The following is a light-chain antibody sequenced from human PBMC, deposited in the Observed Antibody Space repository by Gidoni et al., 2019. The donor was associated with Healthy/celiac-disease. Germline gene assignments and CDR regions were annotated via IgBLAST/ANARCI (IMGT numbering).Light chain of an antibody. CDR1: QGISSY. J-gene: IGKJ5*01. CDR2: VAS. V-gene: IGKV1-8*01. CDR3: QQYYSYRPT. Sequence: AIRMTQSPSSFSASTGDRVTITCRASQGISSYLAWYQQKPGKAPKLLIYVASTLQSGVPSRFSVSGSGTEFTFTISCLQSEDVATYYCQQYYSYRPTFGHGTRLEIK.